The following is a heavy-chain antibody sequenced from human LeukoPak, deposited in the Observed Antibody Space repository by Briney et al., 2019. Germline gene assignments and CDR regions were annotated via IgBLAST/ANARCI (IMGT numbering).Heavy chain of an antibody. CDR1: GYTFTSYG. D-gene: IGHD6-13*01. CDR3: PRSSLAAALPAYFQH. V-gene: IGHV1-18*01. CDR2: ISAYNGNT. J-gene: IGHJ1*01. Sequence: ASVKVSCKASGYTFTSYGISWVRQAPGQGLEWMGWISAYNGNTNYAQKLQGRVTMTTDTSTSTAYMELRSLRSADTSVYSCPRSSLAAALPAYFQHWGQGTLVTVSS.